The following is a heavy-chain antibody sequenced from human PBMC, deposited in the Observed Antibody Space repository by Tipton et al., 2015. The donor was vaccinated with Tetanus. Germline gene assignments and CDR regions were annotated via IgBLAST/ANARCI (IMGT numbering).Heavy chain of an antibody. Sequence: TLSLTCTVSGGSISTRNYFWGWIRQAPGKGLEWIGRIYTSGSTNYNPSLKSRVTMSVDTSKRQFSLKLNSVTAADTAVYYCARGWGSSWYYFDYWGQGILVTVSS. D-gene: IGHD6-13*01. CDR1: GGSISTRNYF. V-gene: IGHV4-61*02. CDR3: ARGWGSSWYYFDY. J-gene: IGHJ4*02. CDR2: IYTSGST.